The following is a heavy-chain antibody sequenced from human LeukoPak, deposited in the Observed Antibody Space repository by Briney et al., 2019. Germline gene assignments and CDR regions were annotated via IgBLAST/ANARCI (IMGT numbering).Heavy chain of an antibody. V-gene: IGHV1-18*01. CDR2: ISAYNGNT. CDR3: ARDLSDYDFWSASYTKPFDY. D-gene: IGHD3-3*01. CDR1: GYTFTSYG. Sequence: ASVKVSCKASGYTFTSYGISWVRQAPGQGLEWMGWISAYNGNTNYAQKLQGRVTMTTDTSTSTAYMELRSLRSDDTAVYYCARDLSDYDFWSASYTKPFDYWGQGTLVTVSS. J-gene: IGHJ4*02.